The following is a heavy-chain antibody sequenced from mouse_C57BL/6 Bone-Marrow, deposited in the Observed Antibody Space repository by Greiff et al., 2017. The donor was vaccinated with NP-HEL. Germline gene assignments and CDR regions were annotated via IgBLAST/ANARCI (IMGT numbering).Heavy chain of an antibody. CDR1: GFTFSSYA. CDR3: ARDRGNYGFAY. Sequence: EVQGVESGGGLVKPGGSLKLSCAASGFTFSSYAMSWVRQTPEKRLEWVATISDGGSYTYYPDNVKGRFTISRDNAKNNLYLQMRHLKSEDTAMYYCARDRGNYGFAYWGQGTLVTVSA. J-gene: IGHJ3*01. V-gene: IGHV5-4*01. CDR2: ISDGGSYT. D-gene: IGHD2-1*01.